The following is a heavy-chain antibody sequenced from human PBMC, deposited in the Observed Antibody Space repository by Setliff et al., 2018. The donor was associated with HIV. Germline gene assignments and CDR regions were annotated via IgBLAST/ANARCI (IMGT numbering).Heavy chain of an antibody. Sequence: KVSCKSSGYNFDFHYVHWVRQAPGQGFEWLGVINPTAGSTTLEQKFQGRLTLTRDASTETVYMELTSLRSGDTAVYYCASHAKTVDTGLFDYWGQGTQVTVSS. J-gene: IGHJ4*02. CDR1: GYNFDFHY. V-gene: IGHV1-46*02. CDR3: ASHAKTVDTGLFDY. CDR2: INPTAGST. D-gene: IGHD3-9*01.